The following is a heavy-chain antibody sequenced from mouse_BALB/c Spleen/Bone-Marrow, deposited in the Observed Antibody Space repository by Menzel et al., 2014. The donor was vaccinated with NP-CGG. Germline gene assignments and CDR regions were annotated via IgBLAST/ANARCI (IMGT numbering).Heavy chain of an antibody. V-gene: IGHV14-3*02. CDR1: GFNIKDTY. J-gene: IGHJ3*01. CDR3: APYYYGSSLFAY. D-gene: IGHD1-1*01. Sequence: VQLQQSGAELVKPGASVKLSCTASGFNIKDTYMHWVKQRPEQGLEWIGRIDPANGNTKYDPKFQGKATITADTSSNTAYLQLSNLTSEDTAVYYCAPYYYGSSLFAYWGQGTLVTVSA. CDR2: IDPANGNT.